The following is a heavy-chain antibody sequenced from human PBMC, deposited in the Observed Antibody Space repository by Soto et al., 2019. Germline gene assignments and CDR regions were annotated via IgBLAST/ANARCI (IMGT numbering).Heavy chain of an antibody. D-gene: IGHD1-26*01. CDR1: GFTFSSYW. CDR2: MNQDGSEK. Sequence: GGSLRLSCAASGFTFSSYWMSWVRQTQVEGLEWVANMNQDGSEKYYVDSMKGRFTISRDNAKNSLYLQMNSLRAEDTAVYYCARDRVGTTRDKAPDFWGQGTLVTVSS. CDR3: ARDRVGTTRDKAPDF. V-gene: IGHV3-7*01. J-gene: IGHJ4*02.